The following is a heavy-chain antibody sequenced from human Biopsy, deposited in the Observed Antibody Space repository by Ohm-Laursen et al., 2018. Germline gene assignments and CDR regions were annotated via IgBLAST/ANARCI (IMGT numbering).Heavy chain of an antibody. J-gene: IGHJ4*02. D-gene: IGHD1-26*01. CDR3: ARGPHSGSHSCFDY. Sequence: GSAVKVSRKAPAGTFSNYGVNWVRQAPGQGLEWMGGIITMFGTANYAQMFQGRVTISADESTSTSYMELSSLTAEDTAIYYCARGPHSGSHSCFDYWGRGTLVTVSS. CDR2: IITMFGTA. CDR1: AGTFSNYG. V-gene: IGHV1-69*01.